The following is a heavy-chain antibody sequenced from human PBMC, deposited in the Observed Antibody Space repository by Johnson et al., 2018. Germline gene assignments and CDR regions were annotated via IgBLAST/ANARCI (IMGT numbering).Heavy chain of an antibody. CDR2: ISYDGSQE. D-gene: IGHD1-14*01. J-gene: IGHJ6*03. Sequence: QVQLVESGGGVVQPGRSLRLSCAASGFTFSNYVMYWVRQAPGKGLEWVALISYDGSQEYYADPVKGRVTISRDNSRNTVLLQVNSLRVEDTAVYYCARGPVFNYMDVWGKGTTVTVSS. V-gene: IGHV3-30-3*01. CDR1: GFTFSNYV. CDR3: ARGPVFNYMDV.